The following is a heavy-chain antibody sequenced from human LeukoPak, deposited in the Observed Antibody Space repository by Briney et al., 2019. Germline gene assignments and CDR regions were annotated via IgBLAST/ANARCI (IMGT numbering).Heavy chain of an antibody. CDR2: IYYSGST. CDR3: ARDHPHYYDSSGYDAFDI. D-gene: IGHD3-22*01. CDR1: GGSITTHY. Sequence: PSETLSLTCTVSGGSITTHYWSWLRQPPGKGLEWIGYIYYSGSTNYNPSLKSRVTISVDTSKNQFSLKLSSVTAADTAVYYCARDHPHYYDSSGYDAFDIWGQGTMVTVSS. V-gene: IGHV4-59*11. J-gene: IGHJ3*02.